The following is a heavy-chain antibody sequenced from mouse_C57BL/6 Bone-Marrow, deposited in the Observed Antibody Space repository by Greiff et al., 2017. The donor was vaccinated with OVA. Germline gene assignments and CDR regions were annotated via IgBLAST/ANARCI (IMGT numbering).Heavy chain of an antibody. V-gene: IGHV1-81*01. Sequence: VQLQESGAELARPGASVKLSCKASGYTFTSYGISWVKQRTGQGLEWIGEIYPRSGNTYYNEKFKGKATLTADKSSSTAYMELRSLPSEDSAVYFCVANWDERAYAMDYWGQGTSVTVSS. J-gene: IGHJ4*01. CDR2: IYPRSGNT. CDR3: VANWDERAYAMDY. D-gene: IGHD4-1*01. CDR1: GYTFTSYG.